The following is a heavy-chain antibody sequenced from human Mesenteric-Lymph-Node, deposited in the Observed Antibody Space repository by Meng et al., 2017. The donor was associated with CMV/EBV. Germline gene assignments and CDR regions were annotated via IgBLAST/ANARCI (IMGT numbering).Heavy chain of an antibody. V-gene: IGHV4-34*01. CDR1: DGSFSGYY. CDR2: INHGGGP. D-gene: IGHD5-18*01. Sequence: SETLSLTCDVYDGSFSGYYWSWIRQLPGKGLEWIGEINHGGGPNYNPSLRSRVAISVDTSKRQFSLKVSSVTAADTAVYYCARGYGYSYGYGWDWFDPWGQGTLVTVSS. J-gene: IGHJ5*02. CDR3: ARGYGYSYGYGWDWFDP.